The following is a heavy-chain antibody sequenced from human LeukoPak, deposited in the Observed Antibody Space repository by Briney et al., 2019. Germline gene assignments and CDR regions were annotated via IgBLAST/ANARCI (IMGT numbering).Heavy chain of an antibody. Sequence: ASVKVSCKASGYTFTSFDISWVRQATGQGLEWMGWVNPTSGNTGYAQKFQGRVIMTRSTSTSTAYMELSSLRYEDTAVYYCARGNVYSYGRTWIAPWGQGTLVTVSS. J-gene: IGHJ5*02. CDR2: VNPTSGNT. V-gene: IGHV1-8*01. D-gene: IGHD5-18*01. CDR1: GYTFTSFD. CDR3: ARGNVYSYGRTWIAP.